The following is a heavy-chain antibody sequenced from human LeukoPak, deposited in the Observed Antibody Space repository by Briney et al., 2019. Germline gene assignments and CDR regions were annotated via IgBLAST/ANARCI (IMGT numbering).Heavy chain of an antibody. CDR2: ISYDGSNK. J-gene: IGHJ4*02. CDR1: GFTFSSYA. D-gene: IGHD2-21*01. V-gene: IGHV3-30-3*01. CDR3: AKALGAVCGTGSSSRYFDC. Sequence: GRSLRLSCAASGFTFSSYAMHWVRQAPGKGLEWVAVISYDGSNKYYADFVKGRFTISRDNSKNTLDLQMNTLRAEDTAVYYCAKALGAVCGTGSSSRYFDCWGQGTLVTVSS.